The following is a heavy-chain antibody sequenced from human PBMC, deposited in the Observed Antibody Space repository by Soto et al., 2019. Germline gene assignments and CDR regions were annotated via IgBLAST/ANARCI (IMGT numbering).Heavy chain of an antibody. D-gene: IGHD3-10*01. CDR2: INTYSGHA. V-gene: IGHV1-18*01. CDR1: GYTFTTYG. CDR3: ARVYNYGSGSYLTPGSSWFDF. J-gene: IGHJ4*02. Sequence: ASVKVSCKASGYTFTTYGIAWVRQAPGQGLEWVGWINTYSGHANYAQKLQGRVTVTTDTSTSTAYMEVGSLRSDDTAVYYCARVYNYGSGSYLTPGSSWFDFWGQGTQVTVYS.